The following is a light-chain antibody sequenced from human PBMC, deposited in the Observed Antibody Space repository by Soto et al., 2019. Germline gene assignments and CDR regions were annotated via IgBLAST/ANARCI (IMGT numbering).Light chain of an antibody. CDR2: SHN. Sequence: QLVLTQPPSASGTPGQRVTISCSGISSNIGSNPVNWFQQLPGSAPKLLIYSHNQRPSGVPDRFAGSKSGTSASLAISGLQSEDEAAYYCGAWDDRLNGYVFGTGTKVTVL. J-gene: IGLJ1*01. V-gene: IGLV1-44*01. CDR3: GAWDDRLNGYV. CDR1: SSNIGSNP.